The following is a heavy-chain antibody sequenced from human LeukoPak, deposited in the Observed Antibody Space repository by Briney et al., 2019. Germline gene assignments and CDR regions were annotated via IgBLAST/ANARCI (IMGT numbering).Heavy chain of an antibody. J-gene: IGHJ4*02. Sequence: GGSLRLSCAVSGFTFSSYSMNWVRQAPGKGLEWVSSISSSGTYMFYADSVKGRCTISRDNAENSLYLQINSLRADDTAVYYCARVDYADYAPNFDYWGQGTRVTVSS. CDR2: ISSSGTYM. D-gene: IGHD4-17*01. V-gene: IGHV3-21*01. CDR3: ARVDYADYAPNFDY. CDR1: GFTFSSYS.